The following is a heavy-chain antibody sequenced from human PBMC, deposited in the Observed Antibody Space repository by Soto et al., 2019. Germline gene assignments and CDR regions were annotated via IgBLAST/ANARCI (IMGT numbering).Heavy chain of an antibody. J-gene: IGHJ4*02. CDR3: ARSYYNSYVYGY. V-gene: IGHV4-38-2*01. D-gene: IGHD4-4*01. CDR2: TDHSGNA. CDR1: GNSISSGSY. Sequence: SETLSLTCEVSGNSISSGSYWGWIRQPPGKGLEWIGTTDHSGNAYYNPSLKSRVTISMDTSKSQFSLNVISVTAADTAVYFCARSYYNSYVYGYWGPGTLVTVSS.